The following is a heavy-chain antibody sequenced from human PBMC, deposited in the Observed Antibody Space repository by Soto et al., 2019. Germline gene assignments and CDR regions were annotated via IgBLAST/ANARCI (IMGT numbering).Heavy chain of an antibody. J-gene: IGHJ4*02. CDR2: ISSDGSST. CDR3: ARGGPGVPMYYSDY. D-gene: IGHD2-8*01. CDR1: GFIFCEYW. V-gene: IGHV3-74*01. Sequence: PGGSLRLSCAASGFIFCEYWLHWVRQAPGKGLVWVSRISSDGSSTHYADSVKGRFTISRDNSKNTLYLQMNSLRAEDTGVFYCARGGPGVPMYYSDYWGQGTLVTVSS.